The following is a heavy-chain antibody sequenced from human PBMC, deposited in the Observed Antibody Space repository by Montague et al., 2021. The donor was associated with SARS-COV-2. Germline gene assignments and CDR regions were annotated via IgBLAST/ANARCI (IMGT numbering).Heavy chain of an antibody. CDR3: ARGRTVTTFYYYYYGMDV. CDR2: INHSGGT. Sequence: SETLSLTCAVYGGSFSGYYWSWIRQPPGKGLEWIGEINHSGGTNYNPSXXSRVTISVDTPKNQFSLKLSSVTAADTAVYYCARGRTVTTFYYYYYGMDVWGQGTTVTVSS. J-gene: IGHJ6*02. D-gene: IGHD4-17*01. CDR1: GGSFSGYY. V-gene: IGHV4-34*01.